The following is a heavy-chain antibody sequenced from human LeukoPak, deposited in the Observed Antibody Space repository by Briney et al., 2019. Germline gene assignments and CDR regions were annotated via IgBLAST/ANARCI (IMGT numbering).Heavy chain of an antibody. D-gene: IGHD3-22*01. Sequence: ASVTVSCKVSGYTLTELSTHWVRQAPGKGLEWMGGFDPEDGEIVYAQNFQGRITMTEDTSTDTAYMELSSLRSEDTAIYYCATANRLTRDSSGYYPDSWGQGTLVTVSS. J-gene: IGHJ4*02. CDR2: FDPEDGEI. CDR1: GYTLTELS. V-gene: IGHV1-24*01. CDR3: ATANRLTRDSSGYYPDS.